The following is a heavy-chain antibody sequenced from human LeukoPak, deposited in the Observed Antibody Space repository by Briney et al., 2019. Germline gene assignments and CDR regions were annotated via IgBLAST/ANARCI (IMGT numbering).Heavy chain of an antibody. CDR3: ARGGPGSSGYGTY. J-gene: IGHJ4*02. D-gene: IGHD3-22*01. CDR1: GGSISSSSYY. CDR2: IYYSGST. Sequence: SETLSLTCTVSGGSISSSSYYWGWIREPPGKGLEWIGSIYYSGSTYYNPSLKSRVTISVDTSKNQFSLKLSSVTAADTAVYYCARGGPGSSGYGTYWGQGTLVTVSS. V-gene: IGHV4-39*07.